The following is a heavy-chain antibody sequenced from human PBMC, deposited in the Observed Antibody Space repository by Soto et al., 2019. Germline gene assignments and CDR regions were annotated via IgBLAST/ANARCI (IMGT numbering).Heavy chain of an antibody. CDR1: GGSVRSSSYY. J-gene: IGHJ4*02. CDR3: ARHEWGAAADRPIDY. Sequence: QLRLQESGPGLVKSSETLSLTCTISGGSVRSSSYYWGWIRQPPGKGLEWIASIYYSGRTHNNPALKSRVTMSIDTYTNQFSLKMNSVTAADTAVYYCARHEWGAAADRPIDYCGQGTLVTVSS. V-gene: IGHV4-39*01. CDR2: IYYSGRT. D-gene: IGHD6-13*01.